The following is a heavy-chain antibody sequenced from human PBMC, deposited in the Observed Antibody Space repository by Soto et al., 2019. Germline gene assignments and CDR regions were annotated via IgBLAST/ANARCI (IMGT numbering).Heavy chain of an antibody. D-gene: IGHD2-8*01. Sequence: PGGSLRLSCAASGFTFSSYAMSWVRQAPGKGLEWVSAISGSGGSTYYADSVKGRFTISRDNSKNTLYLQMNSLRAEDTAVYYCAKATSIMRQSDYYYGMDVWGQGTTVTVSS. CDR1: GFTFSSYA. CDR2: ISGSGGST. J-gene: IGHJ6*02. CDR3: AKATSIMRQSDYYYGMDV. V-gene: IGHV3-23*01.